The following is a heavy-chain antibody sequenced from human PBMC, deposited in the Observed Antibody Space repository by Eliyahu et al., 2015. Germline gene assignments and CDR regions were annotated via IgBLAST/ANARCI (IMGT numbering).Heavy chain of an antibody. V-gene: IGHV4-31*03. CDR3: AREIVSYDSSAWRDFDI. J-gene: IGHJ3*02. CDR2: IRYSGST. CDR1: GCSXXXGGYY. D-gene: IGHD3-22*01. Sequence: QVQLQESGPGLMKPSQTLSLTXTVSGCSXXXGGYYWSWXRQHPGKGLEWIGYIRYSGSTYYNPSLKSRVTISVDTSKKQFSLKLSSVTAADTAVYYCAREIVSYDSSAWRDFDIWGQGTMVTVSS.